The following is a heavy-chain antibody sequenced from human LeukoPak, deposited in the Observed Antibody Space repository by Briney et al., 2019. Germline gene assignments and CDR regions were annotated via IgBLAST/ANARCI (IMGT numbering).Heavy chain of an antibody. V-gene: IGHV2-5*02. CDR2: IYWDDDK. CDR3: AHIVDTAMVWYFDY. D-gene: IGHD5-18*01. CDR1: GFSVRTRGVG. Sequence: SGPTLVNPTQTLTLTCTFSGFSVRTRGVGVGWIRQPPGKALEWLSLIYWDDDKRYSPSLKSSLTITKDTSQNHLLLTMTNMDPVHTASYCCAHIVDTAMVWYFDYWGQGTLVTVSS. J-gene: IGHJ4*02.